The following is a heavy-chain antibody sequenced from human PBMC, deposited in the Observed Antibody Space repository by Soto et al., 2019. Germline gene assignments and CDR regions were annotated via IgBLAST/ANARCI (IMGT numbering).Heavy chain of an antibody. V-gene: IGHV1-2*04. CDR2: INPNSGGT. Sequence: ASVKVSCKASGYTYTRYGISRVRQAPGQGLEWMGWINPNSGGTNYAQKFQGWVTMTRDTSISTAYMELSRLRSDDTAVYYCARDGDLYDSSGYPEVHQGGYYYYGMDVWGQGTTVTVSS. J-gene: IGHJ6*02. CDR1: GYTYTRYG. D-gene: IGHD3-22*01. CDR3: ARDGDLYDSSGYPEVHQGGYYYYGMDV.